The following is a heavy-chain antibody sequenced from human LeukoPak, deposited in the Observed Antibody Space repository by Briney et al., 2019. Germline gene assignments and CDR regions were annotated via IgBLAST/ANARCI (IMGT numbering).Heavy chain of an antibody. CDR1: GGSISSYY. V-gene: IGHV4-59*08. D-gene: IGHD1-20*01. CDR2: IYCSGST. J-gene: IGHJ4*02. Sequence: PSETLSLTCTVSGGSISSYYWSWIRQPPGKGLEWIGYIYCSGSTNYNPSLKSRVTISVDTSKNQFSLKLSSVTAADTAVYYCARHANNWNDPFDYWGQGTLVTVSS. CDR3: ARHANNWNDPFDY.